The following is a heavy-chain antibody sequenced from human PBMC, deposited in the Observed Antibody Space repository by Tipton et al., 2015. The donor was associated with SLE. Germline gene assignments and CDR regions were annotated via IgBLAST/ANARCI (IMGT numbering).Heavy chain of an antibody. CDR1: GFTFSSYA. CDR3: ANLVGDCSGGSCYSGYYYYGMDV. Sequence: GSLRLSCAASGFTFSSYAMSWVRQAPGKGLEWVSAISGSGGSTYYADSVKGRFTISRDNAKNSLYLQMNSLRAEDTAVYYCANLVGDCSGGSCYSGYYYYGMDVWGQGTTVTVSS. D-gene: IGHD2-15*01. J-gene: IGHJ6*02. CDR2: ISGSGGST. V-gene: IGHV3-23*01.